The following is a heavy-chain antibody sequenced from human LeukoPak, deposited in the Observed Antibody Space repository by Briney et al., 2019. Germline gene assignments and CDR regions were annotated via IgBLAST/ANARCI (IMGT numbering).Heavy chain of an antibody. J-gene: IGHJ4*02. CDR3: ARDLEPVGAYDY. V-gene: IGHV1-69*05. Sequence: ASVKVSCKASGGTFSSYAISWVRQAPGQGLEWMGGIIPIFGTANYAQKFQGRVTITTDESTSTAYMELRSLRSDDTAVYYCARDLEPVGAYDYWGQGTLVTVSS. D-gene: IGHD1-26*01. CDR2: IIPIFGTA. CDR1: GGTFSSYA.